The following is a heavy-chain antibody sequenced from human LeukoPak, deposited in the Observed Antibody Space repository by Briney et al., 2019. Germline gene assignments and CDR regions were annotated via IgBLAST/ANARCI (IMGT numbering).Heavy chain of an antibody. CDR2: IYYSGST. CDR3: AGLLGYCGSTSCPNWFDP. V-gene: IGHV4-30-4*08. D-gene: IGHD2-2*01. Sequence: PSETLSLTCTVSGGSISSGDYYWSWIRQPPGKGLEWIGYIYYSGSTYYNPSLKSRVTISVDTSKKQFSLKLSSVTAADTAVYYCAGLLGYCGSTSCPNWFDPWGQGTLVTVSS. CDR1: GGSISSGDYY. J-gene: IGHJ5*02.